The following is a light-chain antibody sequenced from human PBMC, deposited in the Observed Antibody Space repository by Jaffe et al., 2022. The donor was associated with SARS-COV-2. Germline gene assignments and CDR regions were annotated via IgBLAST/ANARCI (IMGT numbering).Light chain of an antibody. CDR1: SANIGGNT. V-gene: IGLV1-44*01. CDR3: ESWDDSLNGVV. Sequence: QSVLTQPPSASGTPGQRVTISCSGSSANIGGNTVNWYQHLPGTAPKLLIYTNNQRPSGVPDRFSGSKSGTSASLAISGLQSEDDADYYCESWDDSLNGVVFGGGTKLTVL. J-gene: IGLJ2*01. CDR2: TNN.